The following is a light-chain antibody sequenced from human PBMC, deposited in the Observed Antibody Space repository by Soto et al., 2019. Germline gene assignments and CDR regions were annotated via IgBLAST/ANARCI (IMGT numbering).Light chain of an antibody. CDR3: QVWDRTSDHSYV. CDR1: NIGSKS. Sequence: SYELTQPPSVSVAPGQTARITCGGDNIGSKSVHWYQQKPVQAPVLVVYDGGDRPSGIPARFSGSNSGNTATLTISRVEAGDEADYYCQVWDRTSDHSYVFGTGTKLTVL. V-gene: IGLV3-21*02. J-gene: IGLJ1*01. CDR2: DGG.